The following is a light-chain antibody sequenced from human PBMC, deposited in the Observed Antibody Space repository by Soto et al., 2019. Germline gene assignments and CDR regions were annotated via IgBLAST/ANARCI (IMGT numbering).Light chain of an antibody. Sequence: EILLTQSPGTLSLSPGERGTLNCRASQSVSSSYLAWYQQKPGKAPRLLIYGASSRATGIPDRFSGSGSGTDFTLTISRLEPEDFAVYYCQQYGSSPTFGQGTKVDIK. J-gene: IGKJ1*01. V-gene: IGKV3-20*01. CDR1: QSVSSSY. CDR3: QQYGSSPT. CDR2: GAS.